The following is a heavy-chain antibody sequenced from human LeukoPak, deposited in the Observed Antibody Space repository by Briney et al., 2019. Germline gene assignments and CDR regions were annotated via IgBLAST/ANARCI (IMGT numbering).Heavy chain of an antibody. V-gene: IGHV3-23*01. CDR3: AKDRSSVTIDAFDI. CDR1: GFTFNNYA. Sequence: TGGSLRLSCAASGFTFNNYAMNWVRQAPGKGLEWVSTIVGSGGSTYYAGSVKGRFTISRDNSKNMQYLQMNSLRAGDTAVYYCAKDRSSVTIDAFDIWGQGTMVTVSS. J-gene: IGHJ3*02. CDR2: IVGSGGST. D-gene: IGHD4-17*01.